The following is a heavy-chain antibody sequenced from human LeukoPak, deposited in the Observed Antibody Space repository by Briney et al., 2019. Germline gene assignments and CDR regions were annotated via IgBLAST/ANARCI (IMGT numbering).Heavy chain of an antibody. Sequence: GASVKVSCKASGYTFTGYYMHWVRQAPGQGLEWMGWINPNSGGTNYAQKFQGRVTMTRDTSISTAYMELSRLRSDDTAVYYCARARIVVVVAARIPHMDVWGKGTTVTVSS. CDR3: ARARIVVVVAARIPHMDV. D-gene: IGHD2-15*01. CDR2: INPNSGGT. J-gene: IGHJ6*03. CDR1: GYTFTGYY. V-gene: IGHV1-2*02.